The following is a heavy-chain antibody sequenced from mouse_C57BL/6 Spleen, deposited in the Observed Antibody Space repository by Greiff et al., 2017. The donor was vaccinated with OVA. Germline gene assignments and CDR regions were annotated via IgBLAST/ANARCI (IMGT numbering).Heavy chain of an antibody. Sequence: EVQLQQSVAELVRPGASVKLSCTASGFNIKNTYMHWVKQRPEQGLEWIGRIDPEDVETKYAPKFQGKATITADTSSNTAYLQLSSLTSEDTAVYYCARTTTVVGGAMDYWGQGTSVTVSS. CDR1: GFNIKNTY. CDR2: IDPEDVET. CDR3: ARTTTVVGGAMDY. J-gene: IGHJ4*01. V-gene: IGHV14-2*01. D-gene: IGHD1-1*01.